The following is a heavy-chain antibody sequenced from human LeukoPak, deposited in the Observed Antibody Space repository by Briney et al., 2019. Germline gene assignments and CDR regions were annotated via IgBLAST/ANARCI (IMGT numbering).Heavy chain of an antibody. CDR1: GDSISSTSYY. J-gene: IGHJ4*02. Sequence: SETLSLTCSVSGDSISSTSYYWGWIRQPPGKRLEWIASIHFSGTTHYSPSLRSRLTISMDTSKNEFSLSLTSVTAADTAVFFCARLPLYYFQEDFWGQGILVTVSS. CDR3: ARLPLYYFQEDF. CDR2: IHFSGTT. D-gene: IGHD2/OR15-2a*01. V-gene: IGHV4-39*01.